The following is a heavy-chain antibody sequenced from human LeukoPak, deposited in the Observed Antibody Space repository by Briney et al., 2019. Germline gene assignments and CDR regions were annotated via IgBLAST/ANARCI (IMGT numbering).Heavy chain of an antibody. CDR1: GGSFSGYY. Sequence: SETLSLTCAVYGGSFSGYYWSWIRQPPGKGLEWIGEINHSGSTNYNPSLKSRVTISVDTSKDQFSLKLSSVTAADTAVYYCARGSNYYDSGKGWFDPWGQGTLVTVSS. CDR2: INHSGST. D-gene: IGHD3-10*01. CDR3: ARGSNYYDSGKGWFDP. J-gene: IGHJ5*02. V-gene: IGHV4-34*01.